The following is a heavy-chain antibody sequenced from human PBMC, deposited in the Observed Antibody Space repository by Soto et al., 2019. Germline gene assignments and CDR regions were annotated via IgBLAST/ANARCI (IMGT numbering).Heavy chain of an antibody. Sequence: KQSQTLSLTCAISGDSVSSNSVAWNWIRLSPSRGLEWLGRAYYRSKWYYEYAVSVKSRITINPDTSKNQFSLQLNSVTPEDTAVYYCARGANSAFDIWGQGTTVTVSS. V-gene: IGHV6-1*01. CDR3: ARGANSAFDI. CDR1: GDSVSSNSVA. J-gene: IGHJ3*02. CDR2: AYYRSKWYY.